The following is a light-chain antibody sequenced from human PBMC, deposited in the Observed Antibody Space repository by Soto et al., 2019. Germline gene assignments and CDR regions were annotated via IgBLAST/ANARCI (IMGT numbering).Light chain of an antibody. CDR3: QHYNNWPPWT. J-gene: IGKJ1*01. V-gene: IGKV3-15*01. Sequence: EIVLTQSPATLSVSPGARATLSCRASQSVSSNLAWYQQKRGQAPRLLIYGASTRATGIPARFSGSGSGREFTLTISSLQSEDFAVYYCQHYNNWPPWTFGQGTKVEIK. CDR2: GAS. CDR1: QSVSSN.